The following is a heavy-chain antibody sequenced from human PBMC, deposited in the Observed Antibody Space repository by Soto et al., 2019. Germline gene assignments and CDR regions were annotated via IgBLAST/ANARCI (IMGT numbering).Heavy chain of an antibody. CDR1: GFTFSGYS. D-gene: IGHD4-17*01. Sequence: EVQLVESGGGLVQPGGSLRLSCAVSGFTFSGYSFNWVRQAPGRGLEWVSFIGGTGSVTHYADSVMGRFTISRDNARNSLYQQKDSLRGDDTAVYRCARARPTPGPAYGLDIWGQGTVVTVSS. CDR2: IGGTGSVT. V-gene: IGHV3-48*04. J-gene: IGHJ3*02. CDR3: ARARPTPGPAYGLDI.